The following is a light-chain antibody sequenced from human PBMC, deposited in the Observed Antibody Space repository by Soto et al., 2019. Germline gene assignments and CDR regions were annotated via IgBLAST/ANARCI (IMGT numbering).Light chain of an antibody. CDR1: SSNIGAGYN. J-gene: IGLJ3*02. CDR3: QAYDSSLRGWV. Sequence: QSVLTQPPSVYGAPGQRVTISCTGSSSNIGAGYNVHWYQQLPGTAPRLLIYHNNKRPSGVPDRFSGSNSGTSASLAITGLQADDEADYYCQAYDSSLRGWVFGGGTKLTVL. CDR2: HNN. V-gene: IGLV1-40*01.